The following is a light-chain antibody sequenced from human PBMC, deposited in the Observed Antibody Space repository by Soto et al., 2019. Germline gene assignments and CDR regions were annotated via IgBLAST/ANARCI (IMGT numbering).Light chain of an antibody. CDR3: QQYNNWPPWT. V-gene: IGKV1-5*03. Sequence: DIQMTQSPSTLSASVRDRVTITCRASQSISSWLAWYQQKPGKAPKLLIYKASSLESGVPSRFSGSGSGTEFTLTISSLQSEDFAVYYCQQYNNWPPWTFGQGTKVDIK. J-gene: IGKJ1*01. CDR1: QSISSW. CDR2: KAS.